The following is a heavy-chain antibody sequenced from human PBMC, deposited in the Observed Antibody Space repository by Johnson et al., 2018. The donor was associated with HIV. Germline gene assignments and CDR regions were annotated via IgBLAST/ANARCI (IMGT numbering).Heavy chain of an antibody. D-gene: IGHD3-16*01. V-gene: IGHV3-11*04. CDR3: VRDAFDFRDATGRFGGAGFDI. CDR2: ISSSTNTI. J-gene: IGHJ3*02. CDR1: GFTFSDYY. Sequence: QVRLVESGGGLVKPGGSLRLSCAASGFTFSDYYMSWIRQAPGKGLEWLSYISSSTNTIYYSASVKGRFTISRDNAKNSLSLQMNSLRAEDTAVYYCVRDAFDFRDATGRFGGAGFDIWGQGTVVTVSS.